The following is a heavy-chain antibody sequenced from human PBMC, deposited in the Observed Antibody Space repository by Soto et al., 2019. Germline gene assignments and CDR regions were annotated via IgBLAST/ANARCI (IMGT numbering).Heavy chain of an antibody. J-gene: IGHJ3*02. CDR3: ARLYYYDSSGLWVWAFDI. CDR1: GGSISSYY. D-gene: IGHD3-22*01. V-gene: IGHV4-59*01. Sequence: PAATLSLTCTVSGGSISSYYWSWIRQPPGKGLEWIGYIYYSGSTNYNPSLKSRVTISVDTSKNQFSLKLSSVTAADTAVYYYARLYYYDSSGLWVWAFDIWGQGTMVTVS. CDR2: IYYSGST.